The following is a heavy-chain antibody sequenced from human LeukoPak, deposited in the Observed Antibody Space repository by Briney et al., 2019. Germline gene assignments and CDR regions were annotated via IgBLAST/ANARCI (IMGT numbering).Heavy chain of an antibody. J-gene: IGHJ5*02. Sequence: ASVKVSCKASGYTSTGYYMHWVRQAPGQGLEWMGWINPNSGGTNYAQKFQGRVTMTRDTSISTAYMELSRLRSDDTAVYYCARDPVGAPSNWFDPWGQGTLVTVSS. CDR3: ARDPVGAPSNWFDP. CDR2: INPNSGGT. D-gene: IGHD1-26*01. CDR1: GYTSTGYY. V-gene: IGHV1-2*02.